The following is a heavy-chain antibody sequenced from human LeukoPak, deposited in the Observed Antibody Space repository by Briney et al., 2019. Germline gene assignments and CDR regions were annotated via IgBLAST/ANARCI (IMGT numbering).Heavy chain of an antibody. V-gene: IGHV1-69*13. CDR1: GGTFSSYA. Sequence: ASVKVSCKASGGTFSSYAISWVRQAPGQGLEWMGGVIPIFGTANYTQKFQGRVTITADESTSTAYMELSSLRSEDTAVYYCAREQYTGSGSHLYYYYMDVWGKGTTVTISS. CDR3: AREQYTGSGSHLYYYYMDV. D-gene: IGHD3-10*01. CDR2: VIPIFGTA. J-gene: IGHJ6*03.